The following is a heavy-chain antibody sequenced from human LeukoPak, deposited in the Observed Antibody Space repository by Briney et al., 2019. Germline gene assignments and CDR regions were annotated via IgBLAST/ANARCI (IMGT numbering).Heavy chain of an antibody. J-gene: IGHJ4*02. CDR3: VLSSGWYFEGRGNFDY. CDR2: ISGSGGST. Sequence: GRSLRLSCAASGFTFSSYAMSWVRQAPGKGLEWVSAISGSGGSTYYADSVKGRFTISRDNSKNTLYLQMNSLRAEDTAVYYCVLSSGWYFEGRGNFDYWSQGTLVTVSS. V-gene: IGHV3-23*01. CDR1: GFTFSSYA. D-gene: IGHD6-19*01.